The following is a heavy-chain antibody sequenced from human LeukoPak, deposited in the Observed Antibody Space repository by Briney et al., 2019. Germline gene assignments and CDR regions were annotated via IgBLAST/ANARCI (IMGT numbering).Heavy chain of an antibody. J-gene: IGHJ6*02. V-gene: IGHV3-30-3*01. Sequence: PGGSLRLSCAASGFTFSSYAMHWVRQAPGKGLEWVAVISYDGSNKYYADSVKGRFTISRDNSKNTLYLQMNSLRAEDTAVYYCARDSTAVAGIYYYSMDVWGQGTTVTVSS. D-gene: IGHD6-19*01. CDR3: ARDSTAVAGIYYYSMDV. CDR2: ISYDGSNK. CDR1: GFTFSSYA.